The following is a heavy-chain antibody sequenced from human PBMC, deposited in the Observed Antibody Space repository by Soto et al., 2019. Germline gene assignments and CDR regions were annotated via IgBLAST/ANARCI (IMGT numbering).Heavy chain of an antibody. V-gene: IGHV3-7*03. D-gene: IGHD3-10*01. CDR2: IKQDGSEK. J-gene: IGHJ5*02. CDR3: AIGTRVVRGVITTLYNWFDP. CDR1: GFTFSSYW. Sequence: GGSLRLSCAASGFTFSSYWMSWVRQAPGKGLEWVANIKQDGSEKYCVDSVKGRFTISRDNAKNSLYLQMNSLRAEDTAVYYCAIGTRVVRGVITTLYNWFDPWGQGTLVTVSS.